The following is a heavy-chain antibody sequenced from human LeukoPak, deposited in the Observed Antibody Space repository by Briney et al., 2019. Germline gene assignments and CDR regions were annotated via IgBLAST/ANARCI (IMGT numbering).Heavy chain of an antibody. CDR3: AKGAEGYGDYIN. J-gene: IGHJ4*02. Sequence: GGSLRLSCAASGFTFSSYGMSWVRQAPGKGLEWVSTISGSGGSTYYADSVKGRFTISRDNSKNTLYLQMSSLRAEDTAVYYCAKGAEGYGDYINWGQGTLVTVSS. D-gene: IGHD4-17*01. V-gene: IGHV3-23*01. CDR2: ISGSGGST. CDR1: GFTFSSYG.